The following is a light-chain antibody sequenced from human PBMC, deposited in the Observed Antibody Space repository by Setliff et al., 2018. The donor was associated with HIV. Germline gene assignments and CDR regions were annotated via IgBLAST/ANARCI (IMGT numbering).Light chain of an antibody. Sequence: QSALTQPASVSGPPGQSITISYTGRSSDIGSWNFVSWYQQYPDKAPKVMIYEVSKRPSGVSNRFSGSKSAYTAFMTISGLQTEDEAEYYCSSYATGRDLVIFGTGTKVTVL. J-gene: IGLJ1*01. CDR2: EVS. CDR3: SSYATGRDLVI. V-gene: IGLV2-14*01. CDR1: SSDIGSWNF.